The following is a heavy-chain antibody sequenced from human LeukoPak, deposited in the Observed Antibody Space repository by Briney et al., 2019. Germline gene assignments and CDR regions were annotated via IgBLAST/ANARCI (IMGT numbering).Heavy chain of an antibody. CDR1: GFTFSSYA. D-gene: IGHD3-10*01. CDR3: AKVMTRTMVRGVPPSDY. V-gene: IGHV3-23*01. CDR2: ISGSGGST. J-gene: IGHJ4*02. Sequence: GGSLRLSCAASGFTFSSYAMSWVRQAPGKGLEWVSAISGSGGSTYYADTVKGRFTISRDNSKNTLYLQMNSLRAEDTAVYYCAKVMTRTMVRGVPPSDYWGQGTLVTVSS.